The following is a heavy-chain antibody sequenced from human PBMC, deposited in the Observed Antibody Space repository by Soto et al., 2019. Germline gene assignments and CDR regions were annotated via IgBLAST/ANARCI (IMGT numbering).Heavy chain of an antibody. Sequence: LRLSCTASGFTFGDYAMSWVRQAPGKGLEWVGFIRSKAYGGTTEYAASVKDRFTISRDDSKSIAYLQMNSLKTEDTAVYYCTRCSGGSCYYFDYWGQGTLVTVSS. J-gene: IGHJ4*02. CDR2: IRSKAYGGTT. D-gene: IGHD2-15*01. CDR3: TRCSGGSCYYFDY. V-gene: IGHV3-49*04. CDR1: GFTFGDYA.